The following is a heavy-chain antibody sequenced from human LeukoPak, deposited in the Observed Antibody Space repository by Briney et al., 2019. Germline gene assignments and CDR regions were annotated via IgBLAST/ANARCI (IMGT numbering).Heavy chain of an antibody. CDR3: ARRGYSSGWYGAFDI. V-gene: IGHV1-69*13. Sequence: SVKVSCKASGGTFSSYAISWVRQAPGQGLERMGGIIPIFGTANYAQKFQGRVTITADESTSTAYMELSSLRSEDTAVYYCARRGYSSGWYGAFDIWGQGTMVTVSS. CDR1: GGTFSSYA. CDR2: IIPIFGTA. J-gene: IGHJ3*02. D-gene: IGHD6-19*01.